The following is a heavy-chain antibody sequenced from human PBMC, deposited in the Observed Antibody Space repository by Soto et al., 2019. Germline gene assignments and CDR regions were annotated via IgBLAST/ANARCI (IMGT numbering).Heavy chain of an antibody. CDR3: ARGRPNGYNWNYGGRLYFDY. CDR1: GGSFSGYY. Sequence: PSETLSLTCAVYGGSFSGYYWSWIRQPPGKGLEWIGEINHRGSTNYNPSLKSRVTISVDTSKNQFSLKLSSVTAADTAVYYCARGRPNGYNWNYGGRLYFDYWGQGTLVTVSS. J-gene: IGHJ4*02. CDR2: INHRGST. D-gene: IGHD1-7*01. V-gene: IGHV4-34*01.